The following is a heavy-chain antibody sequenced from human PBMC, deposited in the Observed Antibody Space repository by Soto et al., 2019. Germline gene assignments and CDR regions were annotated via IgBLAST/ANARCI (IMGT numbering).Heavy chain of an antibody. CDR1: GYTFTSYA. Sequence: GASVKVSCKASGYTFTSYAMHWVLQAPGQRLEWMGWINAGNGNTKYSQKFQGRVTITRDTSASTAYMELSSLRSEDTAVYYCARSGYSSSWYNYYYGMDVWGQGTTVTVSS. CDR3: ARSGYSSSWYNYYYGMDV. J-gene: IGHJ6*02. V-gene: IGHV1-3*01. CDR2: INAGNGNT. D-gene: IGHD6-13*01.